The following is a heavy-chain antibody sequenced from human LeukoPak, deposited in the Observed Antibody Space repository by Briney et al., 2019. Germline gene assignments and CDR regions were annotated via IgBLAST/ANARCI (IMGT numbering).Heavy chain of an antibody. CDR1: GFTFSNYA. CDR3: AKVSGTTVWIDY. V-gene: IGHV3-23*01. CDR2: ISSRGDNT. J-gene: IGHJ4*02. Sequence: PGGSLRLSCAASGFTFSNYAMSWVRQAPGRGLEWVSTISSRGDNTCDADSVKGRFTISRDNSKNTLYLQMNSLRAEDTAVYYCAKVSGTTVWIDYWGQGTLVTVSS. D-gene: IGHD1-7*01.